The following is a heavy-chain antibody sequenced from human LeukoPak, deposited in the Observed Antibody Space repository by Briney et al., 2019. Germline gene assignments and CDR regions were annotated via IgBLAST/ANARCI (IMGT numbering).Heavy chain of an antibody. J-gene: IGHJ4*02. V-gene: IGHV3-23*01. CDR1: GFTFSNAW. CDR3: AKAGSIRFDY. CDR2: ISGSGGGT. Sequence: GGSLRLSCAASGFTFSNAWMSWVRQAPGKGLEWVSAISGSGGGTYYADSVKGRFTISRDNSKNTLYLQMNSLRAEDTAVYYCAKAGSIRFDYWGQGTLVTVSS. D-gene: IGHD1-26*01.